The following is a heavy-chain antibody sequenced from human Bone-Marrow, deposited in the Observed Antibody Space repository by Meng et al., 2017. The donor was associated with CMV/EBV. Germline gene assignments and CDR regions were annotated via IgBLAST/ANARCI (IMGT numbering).Heavy chain of an antibody. CDR3: RCVPQDAFDI. Sequence: GGSLRLSCAASGFTFSSYEMNWVRQAPGKGLEWVSYISSSGSTIYYADSVKGRFTISRDNAKNSLYLQMTSLRAEDTAVYYCRCVPQDAFDIWGQGTMVTVSS. V-gene: IGHV3-48*03. J-gene: IGHJ3*02. CDR1: GFTFSSYE. D-gene: IGHD2-21*01. CDR2: ISSSGSTI.